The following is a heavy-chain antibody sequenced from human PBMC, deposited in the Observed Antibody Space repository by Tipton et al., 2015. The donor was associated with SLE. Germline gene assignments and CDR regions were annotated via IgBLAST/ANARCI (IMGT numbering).Heavy chain of an antibody. Sequence: TLSLTCSVSGGSVSNYTYYWGWIRQPPGKGLEWIGDIDHSGVTHYNPSLKSRVTISRDTSGNQFSLNLSSVTASDTAVYYCARVVTVGAAHYYDIDVWGQGTRVTVSS. D-gene: IGHD2-21*02. CDR1: GGSVSNYTYY. V-gene: IGHV4-39*07. CDR3: ARVVTVGAAHYYDIDV. CDR2: IDHSGVT. J-gene: IGHJ6*02.